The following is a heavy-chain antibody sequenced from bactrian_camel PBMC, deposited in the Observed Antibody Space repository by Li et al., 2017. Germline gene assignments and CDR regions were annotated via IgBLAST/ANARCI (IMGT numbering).Heavy chain of an antibody. Sequence: QVQLVESGGGLVQPGGSLRLSCAATGFTFSSYYKSWVRQAPGKGLEWVSSIYSDGGNTYYADPMKGRFTISRDNAKATVFLQMNSLKSEDTALYYCATYHTDNTGDYFYTPRDWGQGTQVTVS. CDR3: ATYHTDNTGDYFYTPRD. CDR1: GFTFSSYY. J-gene: IGHJ4*01. D-gene: IGHD2*01. V-gene: IGHV3-2*01. CDR2: IYSDGGNT.